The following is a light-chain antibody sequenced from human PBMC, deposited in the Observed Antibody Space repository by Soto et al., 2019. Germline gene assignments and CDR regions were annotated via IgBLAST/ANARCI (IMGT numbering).Light chain of an antibody. CDR1: SSDVGGYNY. CDR3: RSYTSSSTLMV. J-gene: IGLJ3*02. Sequence: QSALTQPASVSGSPGQSVTISCTGTSSDVGGYNYVSWYQQHPGKAPKLMIYDVSNRPSGVCNRFSGSKSGYTASLAISGLQVEGDGCVLFRSYTSSSTLMVFGGGTKLTVL. V-gene: IGLV2-14*01. CDR2: DVS.